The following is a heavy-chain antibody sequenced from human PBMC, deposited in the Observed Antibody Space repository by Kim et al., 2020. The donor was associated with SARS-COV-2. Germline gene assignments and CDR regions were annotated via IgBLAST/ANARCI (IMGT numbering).Heavy chain of an antibody. Sequence: NYNPSLTSRVTISVDTSKNQFPLKLSSVTAADTAVYYCASRGYYYYGMDVWGQGTTVTVSS. J-gene: IGHJ6*02. CDR3: ASRGYYYYGMDV. V-gene: IGHV4-4*09.